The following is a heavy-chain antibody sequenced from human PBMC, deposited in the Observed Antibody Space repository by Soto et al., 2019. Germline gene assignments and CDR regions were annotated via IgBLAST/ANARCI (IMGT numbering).Heavy chain of an antibody. CDR1: GGSISSYY. J-gene: IGHJ6*02. Sequence: SETLSLTCAASGGSISSYYWSWIRQPPGKGLEWIGYIYYSGSTNYNPSLKSRVTISVDTSKNQFSLKLSSATAADTAVYYCATDYVDTAMATSPRDYYYYGMDCWGQGTTVTVSS. D-gene: IGHD5-18*01. CDR3: ATDYVDTAMATSPRDYYYYGMDC. CDR2: IYYSGST. V-gene: IGHV4-59*01.